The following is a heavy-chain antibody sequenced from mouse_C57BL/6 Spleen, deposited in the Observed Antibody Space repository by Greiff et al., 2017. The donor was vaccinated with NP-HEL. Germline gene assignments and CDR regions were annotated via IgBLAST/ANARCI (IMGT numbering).Heavy chain of an antibody. J-gene: IGHJ4*01. D-gene: IGHD2-1*01. V-gene: IGHV5-17*01. CDR3: ARPVYPYYAMDY. CDR1: GFTFSDYG. Sequence: VQLQQSGGGLVKPGGSLKLSCAASGFTFSDYGMHWVRQAPEKGLEWVAYISSGSSTIYYEDTVKGRFTISRDNAKNTLFLQMTSLRSEDTAMYYCARPVYPYYAMDYWGQGTSVTVSS. CDR2: ISSGSSTI.